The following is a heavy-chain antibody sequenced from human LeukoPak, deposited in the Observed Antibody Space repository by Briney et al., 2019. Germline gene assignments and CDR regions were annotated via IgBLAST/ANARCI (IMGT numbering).Heavy chain of an antibody. CDR1: GFTFSSYG. D-gene: IGHD3-3*01. V-gene: IGHV3-30*02. Sequence: GGSLRLSCAASGFTFSSYGMHWVRQAPGKGLEWVAFIRYDGSNKYYADSVKGRFTISRDNSKNTLYLQMNSLRAEGTAVYYCAKDPLYYDFWSGYSSRFDYWGQGTLVTVSS. J-gene: IGHJ4*02. CDR3: AKDPLYYDFWSGYSSRFDY. CDR2: IRYDGSNK.